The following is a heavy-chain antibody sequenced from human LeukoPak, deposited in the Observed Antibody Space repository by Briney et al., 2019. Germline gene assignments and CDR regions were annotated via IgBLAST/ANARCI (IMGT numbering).Heavy chain of an antibody. J-gene: IGHJ5*02. V-gene: IGHV4-39*07. CDR1: GGSISSSSYY. CDR2: IYHSGST. D-gene: IGHD3-22*01. CDR3: ARDLTYYYDSSGLEMYNWFDP. Sequence: PSETLSLTCTVSGGSISSSSYYWGWIRQPPGKGLEWIGSIYHSGSTYYNPSLKSRVTISVDTSKNQFSLKLSSVTAADTAVYYCARDLTYYYDSSGLEMYNWFDPWGQGTLVTVSS.